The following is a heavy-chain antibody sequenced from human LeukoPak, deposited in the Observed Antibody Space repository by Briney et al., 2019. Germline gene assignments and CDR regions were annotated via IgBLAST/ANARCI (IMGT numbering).Heavy chain of an antibody. J-gene: IGHJ4*02. CDR3: ARDPSTVTTSY. D-gene: IGHD4-17*01. V-gene: IGHV1-2*06. Sequence: GASVKVSCKVSGYTLTELSMHWVRQAPGQGLEWMGRINPNSGGTNYAQKFQGRVTMTRDTSISTAYMELSRLRSDDTAVYYCARDPSTVTTSYWGQGTLVTVSS. CDR1: GYTLTELS. CDR2: INPNSGGT.